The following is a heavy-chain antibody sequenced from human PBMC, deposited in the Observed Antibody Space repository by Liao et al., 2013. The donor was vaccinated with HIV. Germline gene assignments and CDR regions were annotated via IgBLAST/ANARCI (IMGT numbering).Heavy chain of an antibody. CDR3: AQWNARTHYFDS. J-gene: IGHJ4*02. CDR2: INHRGNT. Sequence: QVQLKQWGTGPLKPSETLSRTCAVYAGSFSGHYWSWIRQPPGKWLEWIGEINHRGNTNYNPSLKSRVTILVDTSRNQFSLRLNSLTAADTAVYYCAQWNARTHYFDSWGQGILVTVSS. CDR1: AGSFSGHY. D-gene: IGHD6-19*01. V-gene: IGHV4-34*02.